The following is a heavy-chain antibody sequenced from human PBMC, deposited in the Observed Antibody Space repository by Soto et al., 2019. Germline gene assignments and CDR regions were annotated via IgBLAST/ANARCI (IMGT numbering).Heavy chain of an antibody. Sequence: QVHLQQWGAGLLKPSETLSLTCAVYGGSVNGYYWNWIRQPPGKGLEWIGEINHTGGTHYNPSLTSRVTMPVDTSKNQFSLRLSSVTAADTAIYYCATRITVFGLLIPPFDPWGQGTQVTVSS. V-gene: IGHV4-34*02. CDR3: ATRITVFGLLIPPFDP. CDR1: GGSVNGYY. D-gene: IGHD3-3*01. CDR2: INHTGGT. J-gene: IGHJ5*02.